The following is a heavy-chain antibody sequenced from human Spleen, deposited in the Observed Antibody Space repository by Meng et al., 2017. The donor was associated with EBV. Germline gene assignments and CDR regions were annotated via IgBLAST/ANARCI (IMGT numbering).Heavy chain of an antibody. J-gene: IGHJ4*02. CDR1: GGTFSSYA. D-gene: IGHD4-17*01. V-gene: IGHV1-46*01. CDR3: ARDYGDYLFDY. CDR2: FNPTSGGT. Sequence: QVDLVQSGAEVKKPGSSVKVSCKTSGGTFSSYAISWVRQAPGQGLEWMGIFNPTSGGTSYAEKFQGRVTMTSDTSTSTVYMELSSLRSEDTAVYFCARDYGDYLFDYWGQGTLVTVSS.